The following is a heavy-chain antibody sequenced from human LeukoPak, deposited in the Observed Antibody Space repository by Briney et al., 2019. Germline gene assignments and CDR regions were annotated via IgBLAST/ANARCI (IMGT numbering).Heavy chain of an antibody. Sequence: SETLSLTCTVSGGSISSSSYYWGWIRQPPGKGLEWIGSIYYSGSTYYNPSLKSRVTISVDKSKNQFSLKLSSVTAADTAVYYCARDHERKRWLRGDAFDIWGQGTMVTVSS. CDR2: IYYSGST. CDR3: ARDHERKRWLRGDAFDI. CDR1: GGSISSSSYY. D-gene: IGHD5-12*01. J-gene: IGHJ3*02. V-gene: IGHV4-39*07.